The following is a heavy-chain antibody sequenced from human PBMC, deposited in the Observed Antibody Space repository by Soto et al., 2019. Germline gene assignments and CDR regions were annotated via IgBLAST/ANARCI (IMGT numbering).Heavy chain of an antibody. D-gene: IGHD2-2*01. CDR3: ARSEDIVVVSDFWFDP. CDR2: INHSGST. J-gene: IGHJ5*02. V-gene: IGHV4-34*01. CDR1: GGSFSGYY. Sequence: SETLSLTCAVYGGSFSGYYWSWIRQPPGKGLEWIGEINHSGSTNYNPSLKSRITISVDTSKNQLSLKLSSVTAADTAVYYCARSEDIVVVSDFWFDPWGQGTLVTVSS.